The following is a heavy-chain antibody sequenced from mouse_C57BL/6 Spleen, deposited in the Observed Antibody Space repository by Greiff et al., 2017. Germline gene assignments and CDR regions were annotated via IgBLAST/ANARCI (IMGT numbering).Heavy chain of an antibody. Sequence: QVQLQQSGPELVKPGASVKISCKASGYAFSSSWMNWVKQRPGKGLEWIGRVYPGDGDTNYNGKFKGKATLTADKTSSPAYMQLSSLTSEDSAVSFCATVVASYYFDYWGQGTTLTVSS. J-gene: IGHJ2*01. V-gene: IGHV1-82*01. CDR1: GYAFSSSW. CDR2: VYPGDGDT. CDR3: ATVVASYYFDY. D-gene: IGHD1-1*01.